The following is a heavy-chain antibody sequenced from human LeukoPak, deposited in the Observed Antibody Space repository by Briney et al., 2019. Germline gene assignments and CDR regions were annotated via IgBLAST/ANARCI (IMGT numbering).Heavy chain of an antibody. Sequence: ASVKVSCKASGYTFTSYYMHWVRQAPGQGLEWMGIINPSGGSTSYAQKFQGRVTMTRDTSTSTVYMELSSLRSDDTAVYYCATYCYDSSGLLIPGDYWGQGTLVTVSS. J-gene: IGHJ4*02. CDR2: INPSGGST. CDR1: GYTFTSYY. V-gene: IGHV1-46*01. CDR3: ATYCYDSSGLLIPGDY. D-gene: IGHD3-22*01.